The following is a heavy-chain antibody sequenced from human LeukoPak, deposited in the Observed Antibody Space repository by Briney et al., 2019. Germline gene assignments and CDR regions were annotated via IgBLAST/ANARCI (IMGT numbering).Heavy chain of an antibody. J-gene: IGHJ6*03. CDR3: ARAGAISYYYYMDV. CDR1: GFTFSSYW. Sequence: GGSLRLSCAASGFTFSSYWMSWVRQAPGKGLEWVANIKQDGSEKYYVDSVKGRFTISRDNAKNSLYLQMNSLRAEDTALYYCARAGAISYYYYMDVWGKGTTVTVSS. D-gene: IGHD6-25*01. V-gene: IGHV3-7*03. CDR2: IKQDGSEK.